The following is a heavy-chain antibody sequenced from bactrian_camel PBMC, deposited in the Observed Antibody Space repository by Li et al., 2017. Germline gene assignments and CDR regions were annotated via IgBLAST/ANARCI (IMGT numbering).Heavy chain of an antibody. J-gene: IGHJ3*01. CDR2: IVSDGRA. Sequence: HVQLVESGGGSVQAGGSLRLSCVASGYAGVHVCMAWFRQAPGKDREGVAVIVSDGRARYADSVKGRCTISKDIAGNTLYLQMNNLKPEDTATYYCFKGTGLPGQG. CDR1: GYAGVHVC. V-gene: IGHV3S55*01. D-gene: IGHD5*01.